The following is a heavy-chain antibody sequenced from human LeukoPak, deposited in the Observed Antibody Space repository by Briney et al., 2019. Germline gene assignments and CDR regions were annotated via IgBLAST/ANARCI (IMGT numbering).Heavy chain of an antibody. J-gene: IGHJ4*02. D-gene: IGHD3-10*01. CDR1: GYTFTGYY. CDR3: AKVAGYYGSGSYVFEY. CDR2: INPNSGGT. V-gene: IGHV1-2*04. Sequence: ASVKVSCKASGYTFTGYYIHWVRQAPGQGLEWMGWINPNSGGTSYAQKFQGWVTMTRDTSISTVYMELSRLKSDDTAVYYCAKVAGYYGSGSYVFEYWGQGTLVTVS.